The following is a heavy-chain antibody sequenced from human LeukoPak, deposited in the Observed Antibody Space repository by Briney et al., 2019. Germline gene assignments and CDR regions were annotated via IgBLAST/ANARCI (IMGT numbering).Heavy chain of an antibody. Sequence: ASVKVSCEASGYTFTGYYMHWVRQAPGQGLEWMGWINPNSGGTNYAQKFQGRVTMTRDTSISTAYMELSRLRSDDTAVYYCARSIAVAVGIDYWGQGTLVTVSS. V-gene: IGHV1-2*02. CDR3: ARSIAVAVGIDY. CDR1: GYTFTGYY. D-gene: IGHD6-19*01. J-gene: IGHJ4*02. CDR2: INPNSGGT.